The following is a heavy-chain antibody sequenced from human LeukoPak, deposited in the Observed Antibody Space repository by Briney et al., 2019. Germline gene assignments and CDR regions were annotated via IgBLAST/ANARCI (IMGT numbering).Heavy chain of an antibody. CDR2: ISSSSSYI. D-gene: IGHD3-10*01. V-gene: IGHV3-21*01. Sequence: GGSLRLSCAASGFTFSSYSMNWVRQAPGKGLEWVSSISSSSSYIYYADTVKGRFTISRDNAKNSLYLQMNSLRAEDTAVYYCARGPSDVLLWFGELSWFDPWGQGTLVTVSS. CDR1: GFTFSSYS. J-gene: IGHJ5*02. CDR3: ARGPSDVLLWFGELSWFDP.